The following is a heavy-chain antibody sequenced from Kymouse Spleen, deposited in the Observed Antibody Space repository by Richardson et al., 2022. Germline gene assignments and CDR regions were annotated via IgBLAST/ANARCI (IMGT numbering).Heavy chain of an antibody. CDR3: AREKAASLDY. CDR1: GGSFSGYY. V-gene: IGHV4-34*01. D-gene: IGHD6-13*01. J-gene: IGHJ4*02. CDR2: INHSGST. Sequence: QVQLQQWGAGLLKPSETLSLTCAVYGGSFSGYYWSWIRQPPGKGLEWIGEINHSGSTNYNPSLKSRVTISVDTSKNQFSLKLSSVTAADTAVYYCAREKAASLDYWGQGTLVTVSS.